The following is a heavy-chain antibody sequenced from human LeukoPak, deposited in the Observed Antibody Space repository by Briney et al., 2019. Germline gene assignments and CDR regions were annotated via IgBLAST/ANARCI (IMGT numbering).Heavy chain of an antibody. CDR2: VYYSGST. CDR3: ARLRYYGSGSYPLYYYYMDV. J-gene: IGHJ6*03. V-gene: IGHV4-39*01. Sequence: GSLRLSCAASGFTFSSYSMNWVRQPPGKGLEWIGNVYYSGSTYYNPSLKSRVTISVDTSKNQFSLKLSSVTAADTAVYYCARLRYYGSGSYPLYYYYMDVWGKGTTVTISS. D-gene: IGHD3-10*01. CDR1: GFTFSSYSMN.